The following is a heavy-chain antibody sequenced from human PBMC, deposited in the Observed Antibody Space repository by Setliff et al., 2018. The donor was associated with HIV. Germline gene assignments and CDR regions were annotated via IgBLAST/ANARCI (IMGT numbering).Heavy chain of an antibody. D-gene: IGHD3-22*01. V-gene: IGHV1-69*13. CDR3: ARDLYYYDSSGYYPGNYYGMDV. CDR2: IILLFGTP. Sequence: SVKVSCKASGGTFSSYAISWVRQAPGQGLEWMGGIILLFGTPNYAQKFQGRVTITADESTSTAYMALSSLRSGDTAVYYCARDLYYYDSSGYYPGNYYGMDVWGQGTTVTVSS. J-gene: IGHJ6*02. CDR1: GGTFSSYA.